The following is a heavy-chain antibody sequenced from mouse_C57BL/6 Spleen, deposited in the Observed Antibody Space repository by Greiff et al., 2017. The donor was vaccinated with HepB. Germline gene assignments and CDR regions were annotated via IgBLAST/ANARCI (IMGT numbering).Heavy chain of an antibody. J-gene: IGHJ3*01. CDR3: ASPISFAY. Sequence: QVQLKESGAELARPGASVKLSCKASGYTFTSYGISWVKQRTGQGLEWIGEIYPRSGNTYYNEKFKGKATLTADKSSSTAYMELRSLTSEDSAVYFCASPISFAYWGQGTLVTVSA. V-gene: IGHV1-81*01. CDR1: GYTFTSYG. CDR2: IYPRSGNT.